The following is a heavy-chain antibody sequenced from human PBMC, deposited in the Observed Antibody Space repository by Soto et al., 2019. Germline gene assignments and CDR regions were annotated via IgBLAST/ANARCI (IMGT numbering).Heavy chain of an antibody. V-gene: IGHV3-30-3*01. CDR2: ISYDGSNK. D-gene: IGHD3-10*01. CDR3: ARSGIWFGPTLGEYYYYYGMDV. Sequence: GWSLRLSCAASGFTFSSYAMHWVRQAPGKGLEWVAVISYDGSNKYYADSVKGRFTISRDNSKNTLYLQMNSLRAEDTAVYYCARSGIWFGPTLGEYYYYYGMDVWGQGTTVTASS. J-gene: IGHJ6*02. CDR1: GFTFSSYA.